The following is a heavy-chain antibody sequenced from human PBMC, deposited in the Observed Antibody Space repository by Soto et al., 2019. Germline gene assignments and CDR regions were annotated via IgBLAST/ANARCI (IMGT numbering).Heavy chain of an antibody. J-gene: IGHJ3*02. V-gene: IGHV1-69*01. CDR1: GGTFSTYA. Sequence: QVQLVQSGAEVRKPGSSVKVSCKASGGTFSTYAISWVRQAPGQGLEWMGGIIPMFGTAKYAQRFQGRFTITADGSTSTASMELTSLRSEDTALYFCARTQGAEFQLLYAFVIWGQGTMVTVSS. CDR2: IIPMFGTA. CDR3: ARTQGAEFQLLYAFVI. D-gene: IGHD2-2*01.